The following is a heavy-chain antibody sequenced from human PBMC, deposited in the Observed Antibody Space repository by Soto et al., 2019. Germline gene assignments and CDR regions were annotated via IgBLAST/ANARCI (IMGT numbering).Heavy chain of an antibody. D-gene: IGHD4-17*01. CDR3: ARVNYGDYYYGMDV. CDR1: GGSINYSY. Sequence: XATLSLTFTVSGGSINYSYWTWIRQPPGKGLEWIGYISYTGSANYNASLKSRLTISVDTSKNQFSLKLSSVTAADTALYYCARVNYGDYYYGMDVWGQGTTVTVSS. CDR2: ISYTGSA. J-gene: IGHJ6*02. V-gene: IGHV4-59*01.